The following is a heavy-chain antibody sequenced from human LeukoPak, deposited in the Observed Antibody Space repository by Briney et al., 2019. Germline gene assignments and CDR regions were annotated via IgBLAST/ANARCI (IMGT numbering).Heavy chain of an antibody. CDR3: ARGLVVVRGSNYYMDV. J-gene: IGHJ6*03. CDR2: IYYSGST. Sequence: PSETLSLTCTVSGGSISSSSYYWGWIRQPPGKGLEWIGSIYYSGSTYYNPSLKSRVTISVDTSKNQFSLKLSSVTAADTAVYYCARGLVVVRGSNYYMDVWGKGTTVTISS. D-gene: IGHD3-10*01. CDR1: GGSISSSSYY. V-gene: IGHV4-39*07.